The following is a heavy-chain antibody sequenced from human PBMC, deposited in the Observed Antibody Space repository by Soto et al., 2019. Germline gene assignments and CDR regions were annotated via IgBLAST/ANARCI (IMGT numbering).Heavy chain of an antibody. Sequence: SETLSLTCTVSGGSISSYYWSWIRQPPGKGLEWIGYIYYSGSTNYNPSLKSRVTISVDTSKNQFSLKLSSVTAADTAVYYCARASREYSSSLPRFDYWGQGTLVTVSS. V-gene: IGHV4-59*01. CDR1: GGSISSYY. CDR2: IYYSGST. D-gene: IGHD6-6*01. J-gene: IGHJ4*02. CDR3: ARASREYSSSLPRFDY.